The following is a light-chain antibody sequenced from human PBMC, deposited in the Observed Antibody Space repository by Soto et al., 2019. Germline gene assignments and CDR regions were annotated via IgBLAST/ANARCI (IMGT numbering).Light chain of an antibody. V-gene: IGKV4-1*01. J-gene: IGKJ1*01. Sequence: DIVMTQSPDSLAVSLGERATINCKSSQSVLYSSNNKNYLAWYHQKPGQAPRLLIYGASNRAAGVPDRFSGSGSGTDFTLTITRLEPEDFAVYYCQQYGTSLRGTFGQGTRWIS. CDR3: QQYGTSLRGT. CDR1: QSVLYSSNNKNY. CDR2: GAS.